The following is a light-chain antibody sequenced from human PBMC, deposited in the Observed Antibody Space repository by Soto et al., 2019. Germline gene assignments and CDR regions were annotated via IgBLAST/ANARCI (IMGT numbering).Light chain of an antibody. J-gene: IGKJ1*01. Sequence: DIVMTQSPDSLAVSLGERATINCKSSQSVLYSSNNKNYLAWYQQKPGQPPKLLIYWASTRESGVPDRFSGSGSGTDFTLTIRSLQAEDVAAYYCQQHYSSPQTFGQGTKVEIK. CDR3: QQHYSSPQT. CDR1: QSVLYSSNNKNY. V-gene: IGKV4-1*01. CDR2: WAS.